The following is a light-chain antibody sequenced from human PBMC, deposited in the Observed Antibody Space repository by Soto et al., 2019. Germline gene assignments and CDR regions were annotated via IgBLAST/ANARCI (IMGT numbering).Light chain of an antibody. CDR3: QQTYRFPLT. Sequence: DIQMTQSPASVSVSVGDRVTVTCRASQGIASWLAWYQQKPGKAPKLLIYAASSLQSGVPSRFSGSGSGTEFTLTISSLQPEDFGTYYCQQTYRFPLTVGGGTKVDIK. CDR2: AAS. V-gene: IGKV1-12*01. J-gene: IGKJ4*01. CDR1: QGIASW.